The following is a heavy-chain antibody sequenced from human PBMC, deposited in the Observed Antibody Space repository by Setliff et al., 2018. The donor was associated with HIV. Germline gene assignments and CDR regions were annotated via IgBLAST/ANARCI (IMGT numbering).Heavy chain of an antibody. CDR3: ARGVAALTASFDY. CDR2: IGPRHADT. Sequence: ASVKVSCKASGYTFTDNFIHWVRQAPGQGLEWMGWIGPRHADTKIAQRVQGQVTLSVDKSILTAYLQWSSLQTSDSGMYYCARGVAALTASFDYWGQGSLVTVSS. V-gene: IGHV1-2*02. J-gene: IGHJ4*02. D-gene: IGHD2-21*02. CDR1: GYTFTDNF.